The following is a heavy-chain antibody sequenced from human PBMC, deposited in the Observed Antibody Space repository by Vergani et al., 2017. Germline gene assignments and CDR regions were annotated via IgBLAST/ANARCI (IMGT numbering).Heavy chain of an antibody. V-gene: IGHV4-59*01. D-gene: IGHD3-10*01. CDR3: GLWLGDGWVRG. Sequence: QVQLQESGPGLVKPSETLSLTCTVSGGSISIYYWSWIRQPPGKGLEWIGYIYYSGSTNYNPSLKSRVTISVDTSKNQFSLKLSSVTAADTAVYYCGLWLGDGWVRGWGQGTLVTVSS. CDR2: IYYSGST. CDR1: GGSISIYY. J-gene: IGHJ4*02.